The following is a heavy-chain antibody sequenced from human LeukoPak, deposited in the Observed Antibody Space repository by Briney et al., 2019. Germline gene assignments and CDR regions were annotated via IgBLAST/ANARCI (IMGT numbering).Heavy chain of an antibody. D-gene: IGHD2-2*01. CDR2: ISSSSSYI. CDR3: ARGDLVVPYYFDY. J-gene: IGHJ4*02. Sequence: GGSLRLSCAASGFTFSSYSMNWVRQAPGKGLEWVSSISSSSSYIYYADSVKGRFTISRDNAKNTLYLQMNSLRAEDTAVYYCARGDLVVPYYFDYWGQGTLVTVSS. CDR1: GFTFSSYS. V-gene: IGHV3-21*01.